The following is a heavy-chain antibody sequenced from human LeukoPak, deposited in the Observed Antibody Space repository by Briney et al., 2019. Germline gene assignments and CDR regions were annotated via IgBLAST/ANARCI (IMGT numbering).Heavy chain of an antibody. Sequence: PGGSLRLSCAASGFMFRDFWMTWVRQAPGNGLEWVAHIKEDGSATQSIDAVKGRFTISRDKAKNSLYLQINTRRAEDTAVYYCVRDIGWFRFDYWGQGTLVTVSS. D-gene: IGHD6-19*01. V-gene: IGHV3-7*01. J-gene: IGHJ4*02. CDR3: VRDIGWFRFDY. CDR1: GFMFRDFW. CDR2: IKEDGSAT.